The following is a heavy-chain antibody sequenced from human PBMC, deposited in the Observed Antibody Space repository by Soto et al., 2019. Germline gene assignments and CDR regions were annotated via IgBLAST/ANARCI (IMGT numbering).Heavy chain of an antibody. CDR2: IIKDGSRK. CDR1: GYTFSDYS. Sequence: EVQLVESGGGVVQPGGSLRVSCAASGYTFSDYSMSWVRQAPGKGLEWVANIIKDGSRKSYVDSVKGRFTIARDNAKNSRYLEMTSLRVEDTAEYYCASDWGGLGYWGQGTLVTVSS. CDR3: ASDWGGLGY. D-gene: IGHD3-10*01. V-gene: IGHV3-7*03. J-gene: IGHJ4*02.